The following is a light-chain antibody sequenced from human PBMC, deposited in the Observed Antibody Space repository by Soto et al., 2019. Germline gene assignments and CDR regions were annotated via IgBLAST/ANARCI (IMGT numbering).Light chain of an antibody. CDR2: GAS. Sequence: EIVLTQSPGTLSLSPGERAILSCRASQSVISTYLAWYQQKPGQAPRLLIYGASSRATGIPDRFSGSGSGTDFTLTISRLEPEDFAVYYCQQYRDSLGTFGQGTKVEIK. V-gene: IGKV3-20*01. CDR3: QQYRDSLGT. J-gene: IGKJ1*01. CDR1: QSVISTY.